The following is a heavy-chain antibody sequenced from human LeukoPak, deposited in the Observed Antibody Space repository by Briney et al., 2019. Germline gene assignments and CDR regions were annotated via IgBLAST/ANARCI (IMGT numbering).Heavy chain of an antibody. V-gene: IGHV4-34*01. CDR2: INHSGST. J-gene: IGHJ3*02. D-gene: IGHD3-10*01. CDR1: GGSFSGYY. Sequence: SETLSLTCAVSGGSFSGYYWSWIRQPPGKGLEWIGEINHSGSTNYNPSLKSRVTISVDTSKNQFSLKLSSVTAADTAVYYCARDRGFESYAFDIWGQGTMVTVSS. CDR3: ARDRGFESYAFDI.